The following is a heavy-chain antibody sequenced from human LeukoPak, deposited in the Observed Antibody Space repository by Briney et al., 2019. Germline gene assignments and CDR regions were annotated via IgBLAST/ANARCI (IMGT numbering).Heavy chain of an antibody. CDR2: IYYSGAT. D-gene: IGHD1-7*01. Sequence: SETLSLTCTVSDGSINSFYWSWIRQPPGKGLEWIGYIYYSGATNYNPSLKSRVAISADTSKNQFSLKLSSETAADTAVYYCALTGTTMDYWGQGTLVTVSS. CDR1: DGSINSFY. V-gene: IGHV4-59*01. CDR3: ALTGTTMDY. J-gene: IGHJ4*02.